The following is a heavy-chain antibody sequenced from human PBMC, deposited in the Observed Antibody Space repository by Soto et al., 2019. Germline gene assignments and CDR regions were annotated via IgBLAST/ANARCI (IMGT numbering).Heavy chain of an antibody. J-gene: IGHJ4*01. Sequence: SVKVSCKASGGSFISYTFSWVRQAPGQGLEWMGRIVPILGIRNYAQSFQGRVTITADKSSSTVYMDLSSLRSEDTAIYYCASRMATITEDYFENWGQ. D-gene: IGHD5-12*01. V-gene: IGHV1-69*02. CDR2: IVPILGIR. CDR1: GGSFISYT. CDR3: ASRMATITEDYFEN.